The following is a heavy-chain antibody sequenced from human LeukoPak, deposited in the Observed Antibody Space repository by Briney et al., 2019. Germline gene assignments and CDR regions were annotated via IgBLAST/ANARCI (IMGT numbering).Heavy chain of an antibody. CDR3: VKDIQLST. D-gene: IGHD5-24*01. CDR2: IGSSGGST. J-gene: IGHJ3*01. CDR1: GXTFITAA. Sequence: GGSLRLSCAASGXTFITAAMTWVPQAPGKGLEWVSLIGSSGGSTYYADSVKGRFTISRDNFNHTLSLQMNSLRVEDTAIYYCVKDIQLSTWGLGTMVTVSS. V-gene: IGHV3-23*01.